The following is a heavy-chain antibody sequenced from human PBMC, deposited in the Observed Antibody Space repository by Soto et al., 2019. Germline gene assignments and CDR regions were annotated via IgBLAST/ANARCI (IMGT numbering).Heavy chain of an antibody. J-gene: IGHJ5*02. CDR3: YMDSGGVNNVGAYDP. D-gene: IGHD5-18*01. V-gene: IGHV3-21*01. Sequence: EVHLVESGGGLVKPGGSLRLTCAASGFIFSDYTMNWVRQAPGKGLEWVSSISRGSDYIFYADTVKGRFTISRDNARNSMYLKMTSLRAEDTAVYYCYMDSGGVNNVGAYDPWGQGTLVTVSS. CDR2: ISRGSDYI. CDR1: GFIFSDYT.